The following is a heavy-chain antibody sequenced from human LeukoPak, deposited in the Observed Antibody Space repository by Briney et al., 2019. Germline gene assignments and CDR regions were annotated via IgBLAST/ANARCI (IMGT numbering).Heavy chain of an antibody. CDR1: GGTFISYA. J-gene: IGHJ6*04. CDR3: AREMRFGEFDYYGMDV. CDR2: IIPIFGTA. D-gene: IGHD3-10*01. V-gene: IGHV1-69*01. Sequence: GSSVKVSCKASGGTFISYAISWVRQAPGQGLEWMGGIIPIFGTANYAQKFQGRVTITADESTSTAYMELSSLRSEDTAVYYCAREMRFGEFDYYGMDVWGKGTTVTVSS.